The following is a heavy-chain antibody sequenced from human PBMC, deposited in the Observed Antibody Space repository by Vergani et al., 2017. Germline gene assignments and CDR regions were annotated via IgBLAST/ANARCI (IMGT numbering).Heavy chain of an antibody. CDR1: GYSFTSYW. D-gene: IGHD2-15*01. Sequence: EVQLVQSGAEVKKPGESLKISCKGSGYSFTSYWIGWVRQMPGKGLEWMGIIYPGDYDTRYSPSFQGQVTISADNSISTAYLQWRSLKASDTALYYFARQGPYCSGGSCYSIPFDYGSQGTLVTVSS. CDR3: ARQGPYCSGGSCYSIPFDY. J-gene: IGHJ4*02. V-gene: IGHV5-51*01. CDR2: IYPGDYDT.